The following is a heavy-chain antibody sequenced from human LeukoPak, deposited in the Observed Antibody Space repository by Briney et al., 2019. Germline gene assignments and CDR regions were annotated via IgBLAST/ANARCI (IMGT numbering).Heavy chain of an antibody. J-gene: IGHJ4*02. CDR1: GYTFTSYA. D-gene: IGHD3-16*01. V-gene: IGHV1-3*01. Sequence: ASVKVSCKASGYTFTSYAMHWVRQAPGQRLEWMGWINAGNGNTKYSQKFQGRVTITRDKSTSTAYMELSSLRSEDTAVYYCASGVPYRAPFDYWGQGTLVTVSS. CDR2: INAGNGNT. CDR3: ASGVPYRAPFDY.